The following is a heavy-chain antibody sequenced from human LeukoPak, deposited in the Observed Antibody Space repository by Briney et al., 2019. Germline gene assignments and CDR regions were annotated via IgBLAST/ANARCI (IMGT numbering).Heavy chain of an antibody. Sequence: PGGSLRLSCAASGFTFSSYSMKWVRQAPGKGLEWVSSISSSSSYIYYADSVKDRFTISRDNAKNSLYLQMNSLRAEDTGVYYCARVPGRRADAFDIWGQGTMVTVSS. CDR2: ISSSSSYI. CDR3: ARVPGRRADAFDI. D-gene: IGHD1-26*01. V-gene: IGHV3-21*01. J-gene: IGHJ3*02. CDR1: GFTFSSYS.